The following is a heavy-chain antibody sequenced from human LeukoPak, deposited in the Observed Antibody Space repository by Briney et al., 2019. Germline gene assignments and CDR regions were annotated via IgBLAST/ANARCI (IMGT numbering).Heavy chain of an antibody. CDR1: EYSFTSYW. Sequence: PGESLKISCKGSEYSFTSYWIGWVRQMPGKGLEWMGIIYPGDSDTRYSPSFEGQATISADKSISTAFLQWSSLKASDTAMYYCARRSGSLYYFDYWGQGTLVTVSS. CDR3: ARRSGSLYYFDY. D-gene: IGHD1-26*01. CDR2: IYPGDSDT. V-gene: IGHV5-51*01. J-gene: IGHJ4*02.